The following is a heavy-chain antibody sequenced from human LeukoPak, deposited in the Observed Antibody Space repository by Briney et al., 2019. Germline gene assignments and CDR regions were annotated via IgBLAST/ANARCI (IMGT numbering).Heavy chain of an antibody. CDR2: IYTSGST. J-gene: IGHJ6*03. V-gene: IGHV4-4*09. CDR1: GGSFSGHY. D-gene: IGHD3-3*01. CDR3: ARLGVSTVLSGYYIYYYMDV. Sequence: SETLSLTCAVYGGSFSGHYGSWIRQPPGKGLEWIGYIYTSGSTNYNPSLKSRVTISVDTSKNQFSLKLSSVTAADTAVYYCARLGVSTVLSGYYIYYYMDVWGKGTTVTVSS.